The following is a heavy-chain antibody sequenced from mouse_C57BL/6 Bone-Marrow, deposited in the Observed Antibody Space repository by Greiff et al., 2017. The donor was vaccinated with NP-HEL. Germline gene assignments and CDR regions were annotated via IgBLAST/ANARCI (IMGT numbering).Heavy chain of an antibody. D-gene: IGHD1-1*01. V-gene: IGHV1-72*01. Sequence: QVQLQQPGADLVKPGASVKLSCKASGYTFTSYWMHWVKQRPGRGLEWLGRIDPNSGGPKFNEKFQTKATLTVDKPSSTAYIQLSSLTSEDSAVYDCARYYYGSRGWYFDVWGTGTTVTVSS. CDR1: GYTFTSYW. CDR3: ARYYYGSRGWYFDV. CDR2: IDPNSGGP. J-gene: IGHJ1*03.